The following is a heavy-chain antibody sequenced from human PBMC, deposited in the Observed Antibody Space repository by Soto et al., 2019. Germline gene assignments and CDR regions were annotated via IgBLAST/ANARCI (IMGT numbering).Heavy chain of an antibody. V-gene: IGHV3-23*01. CDR1: GFSFSAYA. Sequence: LRLSCAAAGFSFSAYAMTLVRQAPGKGLEWVSDISDSDGGTHYADSVKGRFTISRDNAKNTLYLQMDRLRVEDAAVYYCAKGRTFFDFWGQGTLVTVSS. J-gene: IGHJ4*02. CDR2: ISDSDGGT. CDR3: AKGRTFFDF.